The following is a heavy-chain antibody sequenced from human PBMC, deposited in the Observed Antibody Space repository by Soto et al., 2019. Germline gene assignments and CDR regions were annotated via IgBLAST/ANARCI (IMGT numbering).Heavy chain of an antibody. CDR3: VKADVGPDDAFDI. J-gene: IGHJ3*02. Sequence: GGSLRLSCSASGFTFSSYAMHWVRQAPGKGLEYVSAISSNGGSTYYADSVKGRFTISRDNSENTLYLQMSSLRAEDTAVYYCVKADVGPDDAFDIWGQGTMVTVSS. D-gene: IGHD2-15*01. V-gene: IGHV3-64D*08. CDR1: GFTFSSYA. CDR2: ISSNGGST.